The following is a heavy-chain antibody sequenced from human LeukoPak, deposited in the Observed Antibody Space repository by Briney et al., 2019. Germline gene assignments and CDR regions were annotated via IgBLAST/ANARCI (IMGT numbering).Heavy chain of an antibody. Sequence: SVKVSCKASGGTFSSYAISWVRQAPGQGLEWMGRIIPILGIANYAQKFQGRVTITADKSTSTAYMELSSLRSEDTTVYYCARDKIAVAEIAHYYWGQGTLVTVSS. CDR1: GGTFSSYA. CDR2: IIPILGIA. V-gene: IGHV1-69*04. D-gene: IGHD6-19*01. J-gene: IGHJ4*02. CDR3: ARDKIAVAEIAHYY.